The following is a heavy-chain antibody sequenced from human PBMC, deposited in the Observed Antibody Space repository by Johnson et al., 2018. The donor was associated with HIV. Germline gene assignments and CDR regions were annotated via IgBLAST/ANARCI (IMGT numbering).Heavy chain of an antibody. D-gene: IGHD4-17*01. CDR3: VRDAFDYRDASGRFRGAGFDL. Sequence: VQLVESGGGLVQPGRSLRLSCTASGFTFGDYGMSWFRQAAGKGLEWVSYISSSTNTIYYADSVKGRFTISRDNAKNSLALQMNSLRAEDTAVYYCVRDAFDYRDASGRFRGAGFDLWG. J-gene: IGHJ3*01. V-gene: IGHV3-48*04. CDR1: GFTFGDYG. CDR2: ISSSTNTI.